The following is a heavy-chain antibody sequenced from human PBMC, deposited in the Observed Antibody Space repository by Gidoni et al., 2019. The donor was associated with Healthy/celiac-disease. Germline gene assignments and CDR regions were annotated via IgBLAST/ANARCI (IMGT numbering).Heavy chain of an antibody. CDR2: INPSGGST. CDR3: ARDGLHELGTLDY. J-gene: IGHJ4*02. CDR1: VYTVTSYY. V-gene: IGHV1-46*01. D-gene: IGHD1-7*01. Sequence: QVQLVQSGAEVTKPGASAKVPCKAFVYTVTSYYMHWVRQAPGQGLEWMGIINPSGGSTSYAQKFQGRVTMTRDTSTSTVYMELSSLRSEDTAVYYCARDGLHELGTLDYWGQGTLVTVSS.